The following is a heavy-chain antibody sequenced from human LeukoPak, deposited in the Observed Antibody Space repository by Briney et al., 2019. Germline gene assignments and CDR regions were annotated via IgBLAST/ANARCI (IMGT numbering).Heavy chain of an antibody. Sequence: PGGSLRLSCAASGFTFDDYGMSWVRQAPGKGLEWVSGINWNGGSTGYADSVKGRFTISRDNAKNSLYLQMNSLRAEDTALYYCACNWNYLLFDAFDIWGQGTMVTVSS. CDR2: INWNGGST. CDR3: ACNWNYLLFDAFDI. D-gene: IGHD1-7*01. V-gene: IGHV3-20*04. CDR1: GFTFDDYG. J-gene: IGHJ3*02.